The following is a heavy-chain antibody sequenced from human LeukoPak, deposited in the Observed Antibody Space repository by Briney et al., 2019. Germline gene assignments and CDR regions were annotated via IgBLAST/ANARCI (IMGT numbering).Heavy chain of an antibody. D-gene: IGHD3-22*01. CDR2: ISAYNGNT. CDR1: GYTFTSYG. V-gene: IGHV1-18*01. CDR3: ARDKFEYYYDSSGLDY. Sequence: ASVKVSCKASGYTFTSYGISWVRQAPGQGLEWMGWISAYNGNTNYAQKLQGRVTMTTDTSTSTAYMELRSLRSDDTAVYYCARDKFEYYYDSSGLDYWGQGTLVTVSS. J-gene: IGHJ4*02.